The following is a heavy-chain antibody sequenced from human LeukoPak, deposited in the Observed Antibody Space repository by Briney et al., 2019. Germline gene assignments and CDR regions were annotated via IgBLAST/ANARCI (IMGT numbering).Heavy chain of an antibody. D-gene: IGHD2-21*02. CDR3: ARAMTYYYYMDV. J-gene: IGHJ6*03. CDR2: IYYSGST. CDR1: GGSISSGGYS. V-gene: IGHV4-30-4*07. Sequence: SETLSLTRAVSGGSISSGGYSWSWIRQPPGKGLEWIGYIYYSGSTYYNPSLKSRVTISEDTSKNQFSLKLSSVTAADTAVYYCARAMTYYYYMDVWGKGTTVTVSS.